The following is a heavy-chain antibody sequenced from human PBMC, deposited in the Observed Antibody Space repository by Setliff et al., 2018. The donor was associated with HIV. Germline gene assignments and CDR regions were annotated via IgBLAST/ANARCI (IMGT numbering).Heavy chain of an antibody. CDR2: IYYSGST. V-gene: IGHV4-31*02. CDR1: GGSISSGGYY. CDR3: ARHRDPPGSRWIFYYYYMDL. Sequence: PSETLSLTCTVSGGSISSGGYYWNWIRQRPGRGLEWIGHIYYSGSTSYNPSLKSRVTISLDTSNNLFSLRVNSVTAADTGVYYCARHRDPPGSRWIFYYYYMDLWGAGTTVTVSS. D-gene: IGHD6-13*01. J-gene: IGHJ6*03.